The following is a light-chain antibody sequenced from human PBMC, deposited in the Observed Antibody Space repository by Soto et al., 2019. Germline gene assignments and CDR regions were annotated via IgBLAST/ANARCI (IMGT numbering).Light chain of an antibody. J-gene: IGLJ1*01. CDR1: SSDVGGYNY. V-gene: IGLV2-14*01. Sequence: QSALTQPASVSGSPGQSITISCTGTSSDVGGYNYVSWYQQHPGKAPKLMIYEVSNWPSGVSNRFSGSKSGNTASLTIFGLQAEDEADYYCNSHTSSSTRPYVFGTGTKLTVL. CDR3: NSHTSSSTRPYV. CDR2: EVS.